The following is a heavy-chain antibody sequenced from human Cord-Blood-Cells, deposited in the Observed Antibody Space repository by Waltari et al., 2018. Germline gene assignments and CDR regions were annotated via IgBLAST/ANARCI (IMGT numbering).Heavy chain of an antibody. Sequence: QLQLQESGPGLVKPSETLSLTCTVSGGSISSSIYYWGWIRPPPGKGLEWIGSIYYSDDNYYYPSLKSRVSRALDTSKNLFSLKLSSVTAAATSGYDCARRPCSSTSCYTRDAFGIWGLGTMVTVSS. D-gene: IGHD2-2*02. J-gene: IGHJ3*02. CDR1: GGSISSSIYY. V-gene: IGHV4-39*01. CDR3: ARRPCSSTSCYTRDAFGI. CDR2: IYYSDDN.